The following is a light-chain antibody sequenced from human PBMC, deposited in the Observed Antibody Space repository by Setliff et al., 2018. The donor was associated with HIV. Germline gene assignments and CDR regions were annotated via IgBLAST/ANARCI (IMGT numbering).Light chain of an antibody. CDR2: GAS. V-gene: IGKV3-20*01. CDR3: QQYGGSPIT. Sequence: EIVLTQSPGTLSLSPGERATLSCRASQCVSSSYLAWYQQKPGQAPRLLIYGASSRATDIPDRFSGSGSGTDFTLTISRLEPEDFAVYYCQQYGGSPITFGQGTRLEIK. J-gene: IGKJ5*01. CDR1: QCVSSSY.